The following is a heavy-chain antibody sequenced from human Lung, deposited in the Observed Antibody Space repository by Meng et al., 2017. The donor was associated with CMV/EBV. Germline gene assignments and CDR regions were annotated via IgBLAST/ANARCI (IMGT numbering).Heavy chain of an antibody. V-gene: IGHV3-30*04. Sequence: GGSLRLSCAASGFTFSSYAMHWVRQAPGKGLEWVAVISYDGSNKYYADSVKGRFTISRDNSKNTLYLQMNSLRAEDTAVYYCATDGGAAAGTTPRGPWGQGTLVTVSS. CDR2: ISYDGSNK. D-gene: IGHD6-13*01. CDR1: GFTFSSYA. CDR3: ATDGGAAAGTTPRGP. J-gene: IGHJ5*02.